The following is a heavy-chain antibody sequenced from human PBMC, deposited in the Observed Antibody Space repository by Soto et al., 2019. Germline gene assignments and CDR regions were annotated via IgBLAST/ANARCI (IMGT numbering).Heavy chain of an antibody. CDR3: ARGMTTRNYYYMDV. J-gene: IGHJ6*03. Sequence: GGSLRLSCAASGFTVSSNYMSWVRQAPGKGLEWVSVIYSGGSTYYADSVKGRFTISRHNSKNTLYLQMNSLRAEDTAVYYCARGMTTRNYYYMDVWGKGTTVTVSS. D-gene: IGHD4-17*01. V-gene: IGHV3-53*04. CDR1: GFTVSSNY. CDR2: IYSGGST.